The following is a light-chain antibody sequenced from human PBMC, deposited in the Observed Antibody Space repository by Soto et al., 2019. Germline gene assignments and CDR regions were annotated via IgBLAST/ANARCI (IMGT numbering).Light chain of an antibody. J-gene: IGKJ1*01. Sequence: VLTQSPGTLSLSPGERVTLSCRASQSVATNLAWYQQRPGQAPRLLIYGASKRAIGLPARFSGSGSGTEFTLTISSLQSEDFAVYYCQQYNDWPQTLGQGTKVDIK. CDR3: QQYNDWPQT. V-gene: IGKV3-15*01. CDR1: QSVATN. CDR2: GAS.